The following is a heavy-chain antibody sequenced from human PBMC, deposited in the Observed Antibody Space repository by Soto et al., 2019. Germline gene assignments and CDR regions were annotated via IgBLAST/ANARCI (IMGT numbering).Heavy chain of an antibody. CDR2: NIPIFGTA. Sequence: QVQLVQSGAEVKKPGSSVKVSCKASGGTFSSYAISWVRQAPGQGLEWMGGNIPIFGTANYAQKFQGRVTITADESTSTAYMELSSLRSEDTAVYYCARATDCSSTSCYYGWFDPWGQGTLVTVSS. CDR1: GGTFSSYA. V-gene: IGHV1-69*01. D-gene: IGHD2-2*01. J-gene: IGHJ5*02. CDR3: ARATDCSSTSCYYGWFDP.